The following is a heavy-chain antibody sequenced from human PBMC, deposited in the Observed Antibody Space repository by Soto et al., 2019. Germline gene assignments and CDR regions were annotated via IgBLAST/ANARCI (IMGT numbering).Heavy chain of an antibody. Sequence: QVQLVQSGAEEKKPGASVKISFKASGYTFSDYTMHWVRQAPGQKFEWMGWINVGKGHTKYSQNFQGRLTITRDTSASTAYMELSSLSSEDTAVYYCVKDHPSLSIWGQETLVTVSS. CDR1: GYTFSDYT. V-gene: IGHV1-3*05. J-gene: IGHJ4*02. CDR3: VKDHPSLSI. D-gene: IGHD6-6*01. CDR2: INVGKGHT.